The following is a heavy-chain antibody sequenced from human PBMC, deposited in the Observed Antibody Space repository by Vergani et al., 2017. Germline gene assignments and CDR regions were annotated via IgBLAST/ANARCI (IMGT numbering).Heavy chain of an antibody. J-gene: IGHJ6*03. CDR1: GGTFSSYA. D-gene: IGHD1-26*01. CDR3: AGDTLGATQYYYYYMDV. V-gene: IGHV1-69*06. Sequence: QVQLVQSGAEVKKPGSSVKVSCKASGGTFSSYAISWVRQAPGQGLEWMGGIIPIFGTANYAQKFQGRVTITANKSTSTAYMELSSLRSEDTAVYYCAGDTLGATQYYYYYMDVWGKGTTVTVSS. CDR2: IIPIFGTA.